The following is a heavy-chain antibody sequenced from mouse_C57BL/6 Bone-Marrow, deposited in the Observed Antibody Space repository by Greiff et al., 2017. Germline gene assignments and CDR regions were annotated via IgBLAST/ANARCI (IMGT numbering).Heavy chain of an antibody. CDR3: ASVYYYGSSSYYAMDY. D-gene: IGHD1-1*01. J-gene: IGHJ4*01. V-gene: IGHV1-50*01. CDR2: IDPSDSYT. CDR1: GYTFTSYW. Sequence: VQLQQSGAELVKPGASVKLSCKASGYTFTSYWMQWVKQRPGQGLEWIGEIDPSDSYTNYNQKFKGKATLTVDTSSSTAYMQLSSLTSEDSAVYYCASVYYYGSSSYYAMDYWGQGTSVTVSS.